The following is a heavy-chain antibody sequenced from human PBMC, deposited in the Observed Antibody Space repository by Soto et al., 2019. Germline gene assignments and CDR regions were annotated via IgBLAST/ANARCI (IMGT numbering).Heavy chain of an antibody. CDR3: ARGYYYDSSGSLPFFEY. J-gene: IGHJ4*02. D-gene: IGHD3-22*01. CDR1: GYTFTSYG. CDR2: ISAYNGNT. Sequence: ASVKVSCKASGYTFTSYGISWVRQAPGQGLEWMGWISAYNGNTNYAQKLQGRVTMTTDTSTSTAYMELRSLRSDDTAVYYCARGYYYDSSGSLPFFEYWGQGTLVTVSS. V-gene: IGHV1-18*01.